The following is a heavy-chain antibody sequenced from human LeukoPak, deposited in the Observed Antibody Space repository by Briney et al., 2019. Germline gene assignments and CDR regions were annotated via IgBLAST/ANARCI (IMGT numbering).Heavy chain of an antibody. D-gene: IGHD3-10*01. CDR3: TYGSGSSTGWYFDY. CDR1: GITLSNYG. J-gene: IGHJ4*02. Sequence: GGSLRLSCAVSGITLSNYGMSWVRQAPGKGLEWVAGISGSAGGTNYANSVKGRFTISRDNRKNTLYLQMNSLRADDTAVYYCTYGSGSSTGWYFDYWGQGTLVTVSS. V-gene: IGHV3-23*01. CDR2: ISGSAGGT.